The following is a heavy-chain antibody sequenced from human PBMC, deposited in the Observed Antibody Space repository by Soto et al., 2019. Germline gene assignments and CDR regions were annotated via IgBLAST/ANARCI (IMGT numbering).Heavy chain of an antibody. CDR3: ARDIAMVTKHWFDP. CDR2: MYHSGST. CDR1: GGSISSGGYS. Sequence: SETLSLTCAVSGGSISSGGYSWSWIRQPPGKGLEWIGYMYHSGSTYYNPSLKSRVTISIDRSKNQFSLKLSSLRSEDTAVYYSARDIAMVTKHWFDPWGQGTLVTVSS. J-gene: IGHJ5*02. D-gene: IGHD3-10*01. V-gene: IGHV4-30-2*01.